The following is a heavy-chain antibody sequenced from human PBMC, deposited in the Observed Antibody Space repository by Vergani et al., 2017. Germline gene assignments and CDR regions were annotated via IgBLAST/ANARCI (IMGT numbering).Heavy chain of an antibody. CDR1: GGTFRSYA. CDR3: ARDKREGGSYVANDY. D-gene: IGHD1-26*01. J-gene: IGHJ4*02. CDR2: IIPIFGTA. V-gene: IGHV1-69*13. Sequence: QVQLVQSGAEVKKPGSSVKVSCKASGGTFRSYAISWVRQAPGQGLEWMGRIIPIFGTAHYAQKFQGIVTMTADESTSTAYMELRRLRSEDTAVYYCARDKREGGSYVANDYWGQGTLVTVSS.